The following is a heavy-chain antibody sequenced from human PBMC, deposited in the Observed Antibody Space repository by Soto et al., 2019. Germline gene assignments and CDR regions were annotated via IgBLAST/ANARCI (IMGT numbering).Heavy chain of an antibody. CDR2: ISWNSGSI. V-gene: IGHV3-9*01. J-gene: IGHJ5*02. D-gene: IGHD2-15*01. CDR3: AKDVRSSGGTRGGFDP. Sequence: EVQLVESGGGLVQPGRSLRLSCAASGFTFDDYAMHWVRQAPGKGLEWVSGISWNSGSIGYADSVKGRFTISRDNAKNSLYLQMNSLRAEDTALNYCAKDVRSSGGTRGGFDPWGQGTLVTVSS. CDR1: GFTFDDYA.